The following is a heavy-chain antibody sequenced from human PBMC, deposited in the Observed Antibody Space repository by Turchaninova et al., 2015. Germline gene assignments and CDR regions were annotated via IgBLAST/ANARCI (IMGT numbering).Heavy chain of an antibody. CDR3: ARKTTDDDSFDI. CDR1: GGSISRGGYS. Sequence: QLQLQESGSGLVKPSQTLSLTCAVSGGSISRGGYSWSWIRQPPGKGLEWLGYMYQSGSTSYNPSLKSRVTISGDRSKNQFSLEVSSVTAADTAIYYCARKTTDDDSFDIWGQGTLVTVSS. V-gene: IGHV4-30-2*01. J-gene: IGHJ3*02. D-gene: IGHD4-17*01. CDR2: MYQSGST.